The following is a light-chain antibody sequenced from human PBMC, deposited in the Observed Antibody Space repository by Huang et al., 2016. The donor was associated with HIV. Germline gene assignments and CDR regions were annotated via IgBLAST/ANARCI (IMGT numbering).Light chain of an antibody. CDR2: DAS. Sequence: EILLTQSPATLSLSPGERATLSCRASQSISNFLAWYQQRPGQPPRLLIYDASTRATGIPDRVSGSGSGTDFTLTISTLQPEDFAVYYCQQRSSWPPFTFGPGTKVDFK. CDR1: QSISNF. CDR3: QQRSSWPPFT. J-gene: IGKJ3*01. V-gene: IGKV3-11*01.